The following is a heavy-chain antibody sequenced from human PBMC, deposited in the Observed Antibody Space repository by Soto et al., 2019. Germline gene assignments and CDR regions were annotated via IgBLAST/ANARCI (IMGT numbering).Heavy chain of an antibody. CDR2: IVVGSGNT. Sequence: SVKVSCKASGFTFTSSAVQWVRQARGQRLEWIGWIVVGSGNTNYAQKFQERVTITRDMSTSTAYMELSSLRSEDTAVYYCAADWGRGGGYFRWYFDLWGRGTLVTVSS. CDR1: GFTFTSSA. D-gene: IGHD1-26*01. CDR3: AADWGRGGGYFRWYFDL. V-gene: IGHV1-58*01. J-gene: IGHJ2*01.